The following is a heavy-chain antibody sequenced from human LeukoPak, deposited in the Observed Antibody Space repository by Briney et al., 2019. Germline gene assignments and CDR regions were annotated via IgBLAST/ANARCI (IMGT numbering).Heavy chain of an antibody. CDR1: GFTFSSYW. CDR3: AKGYGGGATDVVYY. D-gene: IGHD4/OR15-4a*01. J-gene: IGHJ4*02. CDR2: IKGDGSST. V-gene: IGHV3-74*01. Sequence: GGSLRLSCAASGFTFSSYWMHWVRQAPGKGLVWVSRIKGDGSSTNNADSVKGRFTISRDNSKNTLYLEMNSLRAEDTAVYYCAKGYGGGATDVVYYWGQGTLVTVSS.